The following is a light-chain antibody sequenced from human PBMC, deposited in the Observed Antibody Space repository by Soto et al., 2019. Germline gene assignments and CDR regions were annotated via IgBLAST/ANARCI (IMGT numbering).Light chain of an antibody. CDR2: RAS. CDR1: ESVGSNY. V-gene: IGKV3-20*01. CDR3: QHYGWTVIT. J-gene: IGKJ5*01. Sequence: EIVLTQSPGTLSLSPGERATLSCRASESVGSNYLAWYQQRPGQTPRHLIYRASTRATGVPDRFSGSGSGTDFTLTISRLEHEDFAVYYCQHYGWTVITVGPGTRLDSK.